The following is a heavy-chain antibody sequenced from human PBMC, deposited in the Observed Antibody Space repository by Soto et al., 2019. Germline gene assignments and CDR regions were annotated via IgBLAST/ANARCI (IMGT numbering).Heavy chain of an antibody. CDR1: GYTFTSYY. J-gene: IGHJ3*02. CDR3: ARETRADIVVVPAANDAFDI. V-gene: IGHV1-46*03. Sequence: ASVKVSCKASGYTFTSYYMHWVRQAPGQGLEWMGIINPSGGSTSYAQKFQGRVTMTRDTSTSTVYMELSSLRSEDTAVYYCARETRADIVVVPAANDAFDIWGQGTMVTVSS. D-gene: IGHD2-2*01. CDR2: INPSGGST.